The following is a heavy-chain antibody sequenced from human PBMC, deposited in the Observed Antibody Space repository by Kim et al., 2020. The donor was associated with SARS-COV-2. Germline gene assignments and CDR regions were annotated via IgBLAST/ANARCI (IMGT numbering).Heavy chain of an antibody. CDR2: INWNGGST. J-gene: IGHJ3*02. CDR1: GFTFGDYG. Sequence: GGSLRLSCAASGFTFGDYGMCWVCQAPGKGQERVSVINWNGGSTGYADSVKGRFTISRDNAKNSLYLQMNSLKAEDTALYYCARDEFFAGEDDAFDIWGQGTMVTVSS. CDR3: ARDEFFAGEDDAFDI. V-gene: IGHV3-20*04. D-gene: IGHD3-10*01.